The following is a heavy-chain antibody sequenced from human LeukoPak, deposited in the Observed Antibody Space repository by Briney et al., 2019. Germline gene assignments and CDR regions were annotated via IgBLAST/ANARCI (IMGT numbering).Heavy chain of an antibody. CDR1: AGSFSGYY. CDR2: INHSGST. D-gene: IGHD3-10*01. V-gene: IGHV4-34*01. Sequence: SETLPLTCAVYAGSFSGYYWSWIRQPPGKGLEWIGEINHSGSTNYNPSLKSRVTISVDTSKNQFSLKLSSVTAADTAVYYCATRGRGGRGFDYWGQGTLVTVSS. CDR3: ATRGRGGRGFDY. J-gene: IGHJ4*02.